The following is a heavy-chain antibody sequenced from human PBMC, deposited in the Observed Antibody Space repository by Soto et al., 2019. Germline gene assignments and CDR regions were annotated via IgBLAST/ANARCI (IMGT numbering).Heavy chain of an antibody. Sequence: ASVKVSCKASGYTFTGYYMHWVRQAPGQGLEWMGWINPNSGGTNYAQKFQGWVTMTRDTSISTAYMELSRLRSDDTAVYYCARVGDGITGTTYYYGMDVWGQGTTVTVYS. CDR1: GYTFTGYY. V-gene: IGHV1-2*04. CDR2: INPNSGGT. CDR3: ARVGDGITGTTYYYGMDV. J-gene: IGHJ6*02. D-gene: IGHD1-7*01.